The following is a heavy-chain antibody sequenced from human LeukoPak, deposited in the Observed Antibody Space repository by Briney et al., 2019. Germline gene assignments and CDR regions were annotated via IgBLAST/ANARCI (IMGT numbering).Heavy chain of an antibody. J-gene: IGHJ1*01. CDR2: IWSDASGN. Sequence: GRSLRLSCAASGFTFSSHAMHWVRQAPGKGLEWVAAIWSDASGNKYADSVKGRFTISRDNAKNILYLQVDSLRAEDTAVYFCARRIAGSDTGGYFQEWGQGTLATVSS. CDR3: ARRIAGSDTGGYFQE. CDR1: GFTFSSHA. D-gene: IGHD6-13*01. V-gene: IGHV3-33*01.